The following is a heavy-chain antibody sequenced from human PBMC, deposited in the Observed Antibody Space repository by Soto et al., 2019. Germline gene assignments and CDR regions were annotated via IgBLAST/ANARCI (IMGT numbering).Heavy chain of an antibody. CDR1: GYTLTELS. D-gene: IGHD6-13*01. J-gene: IGHJ6*03. CDR3: ASGFIAAYYYYMDV. V-gene: IGHV1-24*01. CDR2: FDPEDGET. Sequence: GASVKVSCKVSGYTLTELSMRWVRQAPGKGLEWMGGFDPEDGETIYAQKFQGRVTMTEDTSTDTAYMELSSLRSEDTAVYYCASGFIAAYYYYMDVWGKGTTVTVSS.